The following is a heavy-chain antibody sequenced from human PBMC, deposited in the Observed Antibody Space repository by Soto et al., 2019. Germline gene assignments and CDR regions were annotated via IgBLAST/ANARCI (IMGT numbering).Heavy chain of an antibody. J-gene: IGHJ4*02. CDR3: ARDGF. CDR2: IKYDGTEK. CDR1: GFTFSNYW. V-gene: IGHV3-7*04. Sequence: EMQLVESGGDLVQPGGSLRLYCAASGFTFSNYWMTWVRQAPGKGLEWVANIKYDGTEKYYVDSVEGRFTISRDNANNSLYLQMNSLRAEDTAVYFCARDGFWGQGTLVTVSS.